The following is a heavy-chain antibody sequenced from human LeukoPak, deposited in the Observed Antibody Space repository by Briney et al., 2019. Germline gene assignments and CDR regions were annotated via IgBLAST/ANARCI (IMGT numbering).Heavy chain of an antibody. CDR3: AELGITMIGGV. CDR1: GFTFSSYS. Sequence: GGSLRLSCVASGFTFSSYSMNWVRQAPGEGLEWVSYISSLSGTIYYADSVKGRFTISRDNAKNSLYLQMNSLRAEDTAVYYCAELGITMIGGVWGKGTTVTISS. CDR2: ISSLSGTI. J-gene: IGHJ6*04. D-gene: IGHD3-10*02. V-gene: IGHV3-48*04.